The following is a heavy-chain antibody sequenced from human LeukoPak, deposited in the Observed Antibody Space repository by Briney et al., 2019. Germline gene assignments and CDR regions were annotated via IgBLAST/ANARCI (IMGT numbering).Heavy chain of an antibody. CDR1: GFTFSSYS. D-gene: IGHD3-3*01. J-gene: IGHJ4*02. CDR2: ISSSSSYI. V-gene: IGHV3-21*01. Sequence: KTGGSLRFSCAASGFTFSSYSMNWVRQAPGKGLEWVSSISSSSSYIYYADSVKGRFTISRDNAKNSLYLQMNSLRAEDTAVYYCARDKDDFWSGYYWSGSDEAFDYWGQGTLVTVSS. CDR3: ARDKDDFWSGYYWSGSDEAFDY.